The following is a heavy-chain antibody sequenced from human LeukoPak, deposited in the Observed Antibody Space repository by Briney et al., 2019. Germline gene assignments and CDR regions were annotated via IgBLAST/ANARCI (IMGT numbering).Heavy chain of an antibody. J-gene: IGHJ4*02. CDR1: GYSFTSYW. V-gene: IGHV5-51*01. Sequence: GESLKISCKGSGYSFTSYWIGWVRQMPRKGLEWMGIIYPGDSDTRYSPSFQGQVTISADKSISTAYLQWSSLKASDTAMYYCATFTDEQWLVPFDYRGQGTLVTVSS. CDR2: IYPGDSDT. D-gene: IGHD6-19*01. CDR3: ATFTDEQWLVPFDY.